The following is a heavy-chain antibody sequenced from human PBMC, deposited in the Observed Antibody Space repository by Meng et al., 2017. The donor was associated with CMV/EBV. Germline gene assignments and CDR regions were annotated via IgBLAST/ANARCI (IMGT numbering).Heavy chain of an antibody. CDR2: ISSSSSYI. CDR3: AREVITVVTQSRYFDL. CDR1: GFTFSSYS. Sequence: GGSLRLSCAASGFTFSSYSMNWARQAPGKGLEWVSSISSSSSYIYYADSVKGRFTISRDNAKNSLYLQMNSLRAEDTAVYYCAREVITVVTQSRYFDLWGRGTLVTVSS. V-gene: IGHV3-21*01. D-gene: IGHD4-23*01. J-gene: IGHJ2*01.